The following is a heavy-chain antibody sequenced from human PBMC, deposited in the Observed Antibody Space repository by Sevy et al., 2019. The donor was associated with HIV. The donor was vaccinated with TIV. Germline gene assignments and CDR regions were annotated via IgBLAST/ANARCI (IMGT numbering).Heavy chain of an antibody. J-gene: IGHJ5*02. CDR2: IYYNGHI. Sequence: SETLSLTCTVSGGSITSLYWHWIRQPPGKGLEWIANIYYNGHINYNPSLKSRFTLSLDTSKNQFSLRLSAVTAADTAMYYCAGENAWGRGYAWGQGTLVTVSS. CDR3: AGENAWGRGYA. CDR1: GGSITSLY. D-gene: IGHD6-25*01. V-gene: IGHV4-59*11.